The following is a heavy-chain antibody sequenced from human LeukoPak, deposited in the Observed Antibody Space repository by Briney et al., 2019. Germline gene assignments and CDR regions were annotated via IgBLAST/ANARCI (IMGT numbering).Heavy chain of an antibody. CDR1: GGSISSGSYY. CDR2: IYTSGNT. D-gene: IGHD1-26*01. Sequence: TLSLTCSVSGGSISSGSYYWSWLRQPAGKGLAWIGRIYTSGNTNYNPSLKSRVTVSVDTSKNQFSLKLNSVTAADTAVYYCARGVGPTTAQSTFDYWGQGALVTVSS. CDR3: ARGVGPTTAQSTFDY. J-gene: IGHJ4*02. V-gene: IGHV4-61*02.